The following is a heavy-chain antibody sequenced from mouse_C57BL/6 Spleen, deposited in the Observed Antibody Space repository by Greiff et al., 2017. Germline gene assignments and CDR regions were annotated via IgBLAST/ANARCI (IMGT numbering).Heavy chain of an antibody. D-gene: IGHD1-1*01. CDR2: IDPSDSYT. J-gene: IGHJ1*03. CDR3: ARSHYYGSSPYFDV. V-gene: IGHV1-69*01. CDR1: GYTFTSYW. Sequence: QVQLQQPGAELVMPGASVKLSCKASGYTFTSYWMHWVKQRPGQGLEWIGEIDPSDSYTNYNQKFKDKATLTVDKSSSTAYMQLSSLTSEDSAVYYCARSHYYGSSPYFDVWGTGTTVTVSS.